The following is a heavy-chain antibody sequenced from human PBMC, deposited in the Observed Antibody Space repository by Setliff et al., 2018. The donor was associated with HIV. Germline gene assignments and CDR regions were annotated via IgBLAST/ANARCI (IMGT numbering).Heavy chain of an antibody. CDR2: IYASGST. CDR3: ARDWWAYGLMGS. V-gene: IGHV4-61*02. J-gene: IGHJ5*02. D-gene: IGHD2-15*01. Sequence: SETLSLTCTVSGGSISSGSYYWSWIRQPAGKGLEWIGRIYASGSTNYNPSLKSRVTTSVDTSKNQFSLKLGSVTAADTAMYYCARDWWAYGLMGSWGQGMLVTVSS. CDR1: GGSISSGSYY.